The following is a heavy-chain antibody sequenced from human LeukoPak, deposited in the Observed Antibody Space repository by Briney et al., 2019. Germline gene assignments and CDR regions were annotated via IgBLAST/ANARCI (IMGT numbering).Heavy chain of an antibody. D-gene: IGHD1-1*01. V-gene: IGHV3-30*04. Sequence: GGSLRLSCAASAFSFSTSEMHRVRQAPGKGLEWVAVIAYDGSNRYYADSVKGRFTISRDNPKNTLYLQANNLRAEDTAVYYCARGDHWPNGFDHWGQGTLVTVSS. CDR1: AFSFSTSE. CDR3: ARGDHWPNGFDH. CDR2: IAYDGSNR. J-gene: IGHJ4*02.